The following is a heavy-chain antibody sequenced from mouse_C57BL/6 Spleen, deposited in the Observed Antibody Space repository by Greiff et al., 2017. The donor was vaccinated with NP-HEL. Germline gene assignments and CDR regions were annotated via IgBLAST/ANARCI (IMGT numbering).Heavy chain of an antibody. D-gene: IGHD1-1*01. CDR3: ARRGKFITTVVYFDY. Sequence: QVQLQQSGAELVKPGASVKLSCKASGYTFTSYWMHWVKQRPGRGLEWIGRIDPNSGGTKYNEKFKSKATLTVDKPSSTAYMQLSSLTSEDSAVYYCARRGKFITTVVYFDYWGQGTTLTVSS. J-gene: IGHJ2*01. V-gene: IGHV1-72*01. CDR1: GYTFTSYW. CDR2: IDPNSGGT.